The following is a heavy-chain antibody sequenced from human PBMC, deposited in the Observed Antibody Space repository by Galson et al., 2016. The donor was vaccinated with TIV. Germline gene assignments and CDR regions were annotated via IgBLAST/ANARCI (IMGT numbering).Heavy chain of an antibody. V-gene: IGHV1-18*04. J-gene: IGHJ4*02. Sequence: QSGAEVKKPGPSVKVSCKASGYTFTDYGISWVRQAPGQGLEWMGWISGYDTNTEYVQKLQDRVTMTKDTSTSTAYMELRSLRYDDTAVYYCARDAPYSSSWSIDYWGQGSLVTVSS. CDR3: ARDAPYSSSWSIDY. CDR2: ISGYDTNT. D-gene: IGHD6-13*01. CDR1: GYTFTDYG.